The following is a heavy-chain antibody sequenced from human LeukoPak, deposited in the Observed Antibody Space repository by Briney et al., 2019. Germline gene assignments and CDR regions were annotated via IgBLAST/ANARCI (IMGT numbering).Heavy chain of an antibody. CDR1: SFTFTTYW. J-gene: IGHJ5*02. D-gene: IGHD6-6*01. V-gene: IGHV3-7*05. CDR2: IKQDGSEK. Sequence: GGSLRLSCAASSFTFTTYWMTWVRQAPGKGLEWVANIKQDGSEKYYVDSVKGRFTISRDNAKNSLYLQMNSLRAEDTAVYYCTVYSISSGGFDPWGQGTLVTVSS. CDR3: TVYSISSGGFDP.